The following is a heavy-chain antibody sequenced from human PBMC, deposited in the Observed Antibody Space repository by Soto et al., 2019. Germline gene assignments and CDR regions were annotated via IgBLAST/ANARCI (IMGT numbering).Heavy chain of an antibody. CDR3: AREELPYSSSWLLYGMDV. CDR2: IYTSGST. Sequence: SETLSLTCTVSGGSISSYYWSWIRQPAGKGLEWIGRIYTSGSTNYNPSLKSRVTMSVDTSKNQFSLKLSSVTAADTAVYYCAREELPYSSSWLLYGMDVWGQGTTVTVSS. D-gene: IGHD6-13*01. V-gene: IGHV4-4*07. J-gene: IGHJ6*02. CDR1: GGSISSYY.